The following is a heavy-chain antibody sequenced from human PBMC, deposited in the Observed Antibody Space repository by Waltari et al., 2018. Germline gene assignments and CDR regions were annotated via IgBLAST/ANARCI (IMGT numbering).Heavy chain of an antibody. CDR2: ISYDGSNK. CDR1: GFTFSSYG. J-gene: IGHJ4*02. CDR3: AKGGDYGGNSLDY. V-gene: IGHV3-30*18. Sequence: QVQLVESGGGVVQPGRSLRLSCAASGFTFSSYGLHWVRQAPGKGLEWVAVISYDGSNKYYADSVKGRFTISRDNSKNTLYLQMNSLRAEDTAVYYCAKGGDYGGNSLDYWGQGTLVTVSS. D-gene: IGHD2-21*02.